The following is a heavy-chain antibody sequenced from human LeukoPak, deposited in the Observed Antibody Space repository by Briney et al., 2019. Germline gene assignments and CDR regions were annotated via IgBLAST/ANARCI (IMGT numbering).Heavy chain of an antibody. CDR1: GGSISSSSYY. D-gene: IGHD2-2*01. V-gene: IGHV4-39*07. Sequence: SETLSLTCTVSGGSISSSSYYWSWIRQPPGKGLEWIGEINHSGSTNYNPSLKSRVTISVDTSKNQFSLKLSSVTAADTAVYYCARAGRYCSSTSCYLYYYYMDVWGKGTTVTVSS. J-gene: IGHJ6*03. CDR2: INHSGST. CDR3: ARAGRYCSSTSCYLYYYYMDV.